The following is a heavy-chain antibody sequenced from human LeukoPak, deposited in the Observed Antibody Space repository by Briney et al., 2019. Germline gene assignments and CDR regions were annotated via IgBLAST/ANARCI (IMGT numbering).Heavy chain of an antibody. V-gene: IGHV7-4-1*02. CDR2: INTNTGNP. Sequence: ASVKVSCKASGYTFTSYAMNWVRQAPGQGLEWMGWINTNTGNPTYAQGFTGRFVFSLDTSVSTAYLQISSLKAEDTAVYYCARDLEEYRGDWFDPWGQGTLVTVSS. CDR1: GYTFTSYA. D-gene: IGHD2/OR15-2a*01. J-gene: IGHJ5*02. CDR3: ARDLEEYRGDWFDP.